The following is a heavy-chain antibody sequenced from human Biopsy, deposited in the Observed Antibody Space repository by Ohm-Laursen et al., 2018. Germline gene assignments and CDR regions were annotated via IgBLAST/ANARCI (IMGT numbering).Heavy chain of an antibody. V-gene: IGHV4-59*01. J-gene: IGHJ5*02. D-gene: IGHD3-3*01. CDR2: VYNGGIT. CDR3: ARTPRDSFWSGSYKRGLWFDP. CDR1: GGSIISYY. Sequence: PSETLSLTWSVSGGSIISYYWTWIRQPPGKGLEWIGHVYNGGITNYNPSLKSRVTISKDTSKNQFSLQVNSVTAADTAVYYCARTPRDSFWSGSYKRGLWFDPWGQGTLVIVSS.